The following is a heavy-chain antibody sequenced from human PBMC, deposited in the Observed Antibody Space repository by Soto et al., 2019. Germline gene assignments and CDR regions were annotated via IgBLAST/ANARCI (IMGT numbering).Heavy chain of an antibody. CDR2: ISAYNGNT. CDR3: ARDVHLGELSPNPFDY. D-gene: IGHD3-16*02. CDR1: GYTFTSYG. J-gene: IGHJ4*02. Sequence: ASVKVSCKASGYTFTSYGISWVRQAPGQGLEWMGWISAYNGNTNYAQKLQGRVTMTTDTSTSTAYMELRSLRSDDTAVYYCARDVHLGELSPNPFDYWGQGTLVTVSS. V-gene: IGHV1-18*01.